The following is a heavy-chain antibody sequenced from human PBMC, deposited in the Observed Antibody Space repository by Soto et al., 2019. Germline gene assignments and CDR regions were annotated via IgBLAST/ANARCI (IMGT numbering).Heavy chain of an antibody. V-gene: IGHV2-5*02. J-gene: IGHJ4*02. Sequence: QITLKESGPTVVKPTQTLTLTCTFSGFSLTTSGVGVGWIRQPPGRALEWLALIYWDDDKRYSPSLKNRLTIXKXXSRNQVVLTMTNMDPVDTATYYCVHDSSDYYGFDYWGQGILVTVSP. D-gene: IGHD3-22*01. CDR1: GFSLTTSGVG. CDR2: IYWDDDK. CDR3: VHDSSDYYGFDY.